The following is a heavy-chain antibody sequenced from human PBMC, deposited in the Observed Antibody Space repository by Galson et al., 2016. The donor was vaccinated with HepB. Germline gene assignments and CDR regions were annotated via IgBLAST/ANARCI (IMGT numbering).Heavy chain of an antibody. V-gene: IGHV3-30-3*01. Sequence: SLRLSCAASGFILSTYPIHWVRQAPDKGLERVAVISYDGSKKYYVDSLKGRFTISRDNSRSTVYLQMNSLRADDTAVYYCARGSGSYLGWVFDLWGRGALVTVSS. D-gene: IGHD1-26*01. CDR3: ARGSGSYLGWVFDL. J-gene: IGHJ2*01. CDR2: ISYDGSKK. CDR1: GFILSTYP.